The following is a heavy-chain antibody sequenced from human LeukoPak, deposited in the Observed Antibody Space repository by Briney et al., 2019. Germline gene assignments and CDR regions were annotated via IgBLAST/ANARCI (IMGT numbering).Heavy chain of an antibody. CDR1: GGSISSCY. CDR3: ARVNGYLEFWYHFDY. V-gene: IGHV4-59*01. Sequence: SETLSLTCTVSGGSISSCYWSWIRQPPGKGLEWIGYIYYSGSTNYNPSLKSRVTISVDTSKNQFSLKLSSVTAADTAVYYCARVNGYLEFWYHFDYWGQGTLVTVSS. D-gene: IGHD6-13*01. CDR2: IYYSGST. J-gene: IGHJ4*02.